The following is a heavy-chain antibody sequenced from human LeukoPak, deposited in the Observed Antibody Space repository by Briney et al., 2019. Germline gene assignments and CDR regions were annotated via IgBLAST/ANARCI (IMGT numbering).Heavy chain of an antibody. CDR1: GGSLNDYY. D-gene: IGHD3-22*01. J-gene: IGHJ4*02. CDR3: ARGFQKRYYYDSSGYHYYFDY. CDR2: INHSGNT. Sequence: KPSETLSLTCGVYGGSLNDYYWSWIRQPPGKGLEWIGEINHSGNTNYNPSLKSRVTISVDTSKNQFSLKLSSVTAADTAVYYCARGFQKRYYYDSSGYHYYFDYWGQGTLVTVSS. V-gene: IGHV4-34*01.